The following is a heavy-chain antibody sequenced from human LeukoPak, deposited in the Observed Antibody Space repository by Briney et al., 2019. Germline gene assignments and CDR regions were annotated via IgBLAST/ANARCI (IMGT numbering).Heavy chain of an antibody. J-gene: IGHJ4*02. CDR3: ARCIAVAGCYFDY. V-gene: IGHV3-66*01. D-gene: IGHD6-19*01. Sequence: GGSLRLSCAASGFTVSSNYMSWVRQAPGKGLEWVSVIYSGGSTYYADSVKGRFTISRDNSKNTLYLQMNSLRAEDTAVYYCARCIAVAGCYFDYRGQGTLVTVSS. CDR1: GFTVSSNY. CDR2: IYSGGST.